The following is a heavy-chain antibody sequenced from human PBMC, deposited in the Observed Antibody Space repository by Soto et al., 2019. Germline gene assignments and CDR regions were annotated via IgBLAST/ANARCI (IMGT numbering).Heavy chain of an antibody. D-gene: IGHD5-12*01. CDR2: IWYDGSNK. V-gene: IGHV3-33*01. J-gene: IGHJ6*02. Sequence: PXGSLRLSCAASGFTFSSYGMHWVRQAPGKGLEWVAVIWYDGSNKYYADSVKGRFTISRDNSKNTLYLQMNSLRAEDTAVYYCARGSGGYAINPMYSYYGMDVWGQGTTGTVS. CDR3: ARGSGGYAINPMYSYYGMDV. CDR1: GFTFSSYG.